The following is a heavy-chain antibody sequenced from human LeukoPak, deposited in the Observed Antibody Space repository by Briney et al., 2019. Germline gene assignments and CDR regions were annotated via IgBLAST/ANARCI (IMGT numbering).Heavy chain of an antibody. V-gene: IGHV3-48*03. CDR1: GFTFRTYE. Sequence: GGSLRLSCVASGFTFRTYEMNWVRQAPGKGLEWVSYISGSDTTVYYADSVRGRFTISRDNAKSSLYLQMNSLRAEDTAAYYCARDKIGYYGWFDPWGQGTLVTVSS. CDR3: ARDKIGYYGWFDP. CDR2: ISGSDTTV. D-gene: IGHD3-10*01. J-gene: IGHJ5*02.